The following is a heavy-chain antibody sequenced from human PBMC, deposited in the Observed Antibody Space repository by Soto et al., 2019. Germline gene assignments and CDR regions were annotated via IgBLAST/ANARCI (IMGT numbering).Heavy chain of an antibody. CDR2: IYYSGST. CDR1: GGSISSYY. D-gene: IGHD2-21*01. Sequence: PSETLSLTCTVSGGSISSYYWSWIRQPPGKGLEWIGYIYYSGSTNYNPSLKSRVTISVDTSKNQFSLKLSSVTAADTAVYYCARDSASKHKDAFDMWGQGTMVTVS. V-gene: IGHV4-59*01. J-gene: IGHJ3*02. CDR3: ARDSASKHKDAFDM.